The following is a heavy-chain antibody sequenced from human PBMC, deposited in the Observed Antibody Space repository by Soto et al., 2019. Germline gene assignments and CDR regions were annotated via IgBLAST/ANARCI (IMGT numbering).Heavy chain of an antibody. D-gene: IGHD6-6*01. CDR3: ARVGGVAARTFDY. J-gene: IGHJ4*02. V-gene: IGHV4-59*01. Sequence: SETLSLTCTVPGGSISDFYWSWARQPPGKGLEWIGYIYYSGRTDYNPSLKGRVAISIDTSKNQFSLKLRSVTAADTAVYYCARVGGVAARTFDYWGQGTLVTVSS. CDR1: GGSISDFY. CDR2: IYYSGRT.